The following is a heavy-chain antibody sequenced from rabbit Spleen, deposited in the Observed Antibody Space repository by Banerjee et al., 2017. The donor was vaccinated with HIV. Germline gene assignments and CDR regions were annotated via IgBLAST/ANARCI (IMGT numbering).Heavy chain of an antibody. CDR1: GFSFSSNW. Sequence: QEQLVESGGGLVKPGGTLTLTCKVSGFSFSSNWICWVRQAPGKGLEWIACIDTSDGDTDYANWPKGRFTISKASSTTVTLQMTSLTAADTATYFCARNYVNAFDPRGQGTLVTVS. J-gene: IGHJ2*01. D-gene: IGHD1-1*01. V-gene: IGHV1S45*01. CDR2: IDTSDGDT. CDR3: ARNYVNAFDP.